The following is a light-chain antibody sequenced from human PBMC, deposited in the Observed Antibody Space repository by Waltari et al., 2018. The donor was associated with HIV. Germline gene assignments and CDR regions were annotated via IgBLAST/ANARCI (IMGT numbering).Light chain of an antibody. J-gene: IGLJ2*01. CDR1: SGHSSHD. CDR3: QTWGSGIVI. V-gene: IGLV4-69*01. CDR2: LHSDGSH. Sequence: QVVLTQAPSASASLGTSVNFTCTLSSGHSSHDIAWQPQPPGKGPRYLMKLHSDGSHNRGDGIPDRFSGSSSGAERHLIISSLHSDDEADYYCQTWGSGIVIFGGGTKLTVL.